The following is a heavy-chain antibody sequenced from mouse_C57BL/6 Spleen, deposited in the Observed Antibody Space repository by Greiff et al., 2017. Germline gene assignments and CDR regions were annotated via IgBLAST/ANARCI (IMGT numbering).Heavy chain of an antibody. D-gene: IGHD2-1*01. V-gene: IGHV1-15*01. J-gene: IGHJ3*01. CDR3: TRRWVYGNAFAY. CDR1: GYTFTDYE. Sequence: QVQLQQSGAELVRPGASVTLSCKASGYTFTDYEMHWVKQTPVHGLEWIGAIDPETGGTAYNQKFKGKAILTADKTSSTAYMELRSLTSEDAAVYYGTRRWVYGNAFAYWGQGTLVTVAA. CDR2: IDPETGGT.